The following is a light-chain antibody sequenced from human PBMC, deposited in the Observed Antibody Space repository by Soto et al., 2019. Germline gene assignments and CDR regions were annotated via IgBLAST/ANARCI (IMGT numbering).Light chain of an antibody. CDR3: QQYNNWPWT. CDR2: GAS. Sequence: IVMTQSPATLSVSPGGRATLSCRASQSISDTLAWYQQKPGQAPRLLIHGASTRATGFPARFSGSGSGTDFTLTISSRQSADFAVYYCQQYNNWPWTFGQGTKVDIK. V-gene: IGKV3-15*01. CDR1: QSISDT. J-gene: IGKJ1*01.